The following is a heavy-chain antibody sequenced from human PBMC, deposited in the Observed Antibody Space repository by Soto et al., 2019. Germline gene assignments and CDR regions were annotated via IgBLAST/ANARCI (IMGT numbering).Heavy chain of an antibody. J-gene: IGHJ5*02. Sequence: LSLTCTVSGGSISSGGYYWGWIRQHPGKGLEWIGYIYYSGSTYYNPSLKSRVTISVGTSKNQFSLKLSSVTAADTAVYYCARAVRAVAAVGTIDPWGQGTLVTVSS. D-gene: IGHD6-19*01. CDR2: IYYSGST. CDR3: ARAVRAVAAVGTIDP. V-gene: IGHV4-31*03. CDR1: GGSISSGGYY.